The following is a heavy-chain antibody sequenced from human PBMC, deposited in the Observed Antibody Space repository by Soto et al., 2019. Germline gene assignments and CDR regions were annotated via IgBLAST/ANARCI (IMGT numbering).Heavy chain of an antibody. CDR1: GGSISRSSYY. CDR3: ARHDYGGFGL. J-gene: IGHJ4*02. CDR2: IYYSGST. V-gene: IGHV4-39*01. D-gene: IGHD4-17*01. Sequence: QLQLQESGPGLVKPSETLSLTCTVSGGSISRSSYYWGWIRQPPGKGLEWIGSIYYSGSTYYNPALKSRVTISVDTSKNQFSLKLSSVTAADTAVYYCARHDYGGFGLWGQGTLVTVSS.